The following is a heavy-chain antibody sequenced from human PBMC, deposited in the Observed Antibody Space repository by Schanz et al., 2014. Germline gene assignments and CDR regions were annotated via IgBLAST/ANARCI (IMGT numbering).Heavy chain of an antibody. CDR3: ARDGAELYYFDD. V-gene: IGHV3-66*01. CDR1: GFTVSSNY. Sequence: EVQLVESGGGLVQPGGSLRLSCAASGFTVSSNYMSWVRQAPGKGLEWVSVTYSTGSTYYADSVKGRFTISRDNAKNSLYLQMNGLRAEDTAVFYCARDGAELYYFDDWGQGTLVTVSS. CDR2: TYSTGST. D-gene: IGHD1-1*01. J-gene: IGHJ4*02.